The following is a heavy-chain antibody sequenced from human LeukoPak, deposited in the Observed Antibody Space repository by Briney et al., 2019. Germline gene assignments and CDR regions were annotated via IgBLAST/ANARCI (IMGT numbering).Heavy chain of an antibody. D-gene: IGHD3-22*01. CDR3: ARDLLPQGGPGGMDV. CDR1: GGSISSGSYY. Sequence: SETLSLTCTVSGGSISSGSYYWSWIRQPAGKGLECIGRTYTSGSTNYNPSLKSRVTISVDTSKNQFSLKLSSVTAADTAVYYCARDLLPQGGPGGMDVWGQGTTVTVSS. J-gene: IGHJ6*02. CDR2: TYTSGST. V-gene: IGHV4-61*02.